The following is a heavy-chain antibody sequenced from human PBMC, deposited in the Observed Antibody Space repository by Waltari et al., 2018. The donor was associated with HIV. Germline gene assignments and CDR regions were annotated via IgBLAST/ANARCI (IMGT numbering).Heavy chain of an antibody. J-gene: IGHJ3*02. CDR3: ARKTVGGPWAFDI. Sequence: QGQLQESGPGLVKPSQTLSLTCTVPGGSISSGSYYWSWNRQPAGKGLEWIGRFSTSVGTNCNPSLRSRVPISVDTSKNQFSLKLSSVTAADTAVYYCARKTVGGPWAFDIWGQGTMVTVSS. D-gene: IGHD3-16*01. V-gene: IGHV4-61*02. CDR2: FSTSVGT. CDR1: GGSISSGSYY.